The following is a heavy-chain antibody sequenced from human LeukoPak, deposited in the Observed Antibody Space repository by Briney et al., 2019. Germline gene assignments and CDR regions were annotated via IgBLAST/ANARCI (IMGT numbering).Heavy chain of an antibody. J-gene: IGHJ6*03. V-gene: IGHV1-69*05. CDR2: IIPIFATT. Sequence: APVKVSCKASGGTFDSYAISRVRQAPGQGLEWMGGIIPIFATTNHAQKFQGRVTITTDESRTTAYMELSSLRSEDTAVYYCARGGWVQQKYYMDVWGKGTTVTVSS. CDR3: ARGGWVQQKYYMDV. D-gene: IGHD5-24*01. CDR1: GGTFDSYA.